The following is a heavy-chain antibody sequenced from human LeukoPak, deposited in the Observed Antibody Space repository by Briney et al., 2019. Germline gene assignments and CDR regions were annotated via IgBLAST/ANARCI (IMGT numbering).Heavy chain of an antibody. Sequence: SETLSLTCTVSGGSISSSSYYWGWIRQPPGKGLEWIGSIYYSGSTYYNPSLKSRVTISVDTSKNQFSLKLSSVTAADTAVYYCARFGHPSIAAAGRGRGGFDPWGQGTLVTVSS. CDR3: ARFGHPSIAAAGRGRGGFDP. CDR1: GGSISSSSYY. CDR2: IYYSGST. J-gene: IGHJ5*02. V-gene: IGHV4-39*07. D-gene: IGHD6-13*01.